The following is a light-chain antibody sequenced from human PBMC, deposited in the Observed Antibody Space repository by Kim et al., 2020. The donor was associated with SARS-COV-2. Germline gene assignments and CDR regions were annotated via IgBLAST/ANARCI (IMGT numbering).Light chain of an antibody. CDR1: TTDH. J-gene: IGLJ2*01. CDR3: SSYTRTPHFL. CDR2: DVY. V-gene: IGLV2-14*02. Sequence: QSALTQPASVSGSPGQSITISCTGTTTDHVSWYQQYPGKAPKLMIYDVYKWPSGVSHRFSGSKSDNTASLTISGRQADDEASYFSSSYTRTPHFLFG.